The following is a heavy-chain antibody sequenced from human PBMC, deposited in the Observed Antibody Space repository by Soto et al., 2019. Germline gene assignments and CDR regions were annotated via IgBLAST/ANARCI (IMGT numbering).Heavy chain of an antibody. J-gene: IGHJ4*02. CDR2: IWYDGSNK. V-gene: IGHV3-33*01. CDR3: AASSSWQFDY. D-gene: IGHD6-13*01. Sequence: QVQLVESGGGVVQPGRSLRLSCAASGFTFSSYGMHWVRQAPGKGLEWVAVIWYDGSNKYYADSVKGRFTISRDNSKNTLYLQMNSLRAEDTAAYYCAASSSWQFDYWGQGTLVTVSS. CDR1: GFTFSSYG.